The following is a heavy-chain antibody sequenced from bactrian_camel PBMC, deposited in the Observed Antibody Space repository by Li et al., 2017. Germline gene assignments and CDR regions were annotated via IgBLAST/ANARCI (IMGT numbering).Heavy chain of an antibody. Sequence: HVQLVESGGGSAQPGGSLRLSCDASGYTYGGSYFMGWFRQAPGKEREGVATVSTYGVTKFADSVKGRFTISKDNAKNTLYLQMNTLVPEDTAMYYCAAETPCSITCQGGHCDGAFDYWGQGTQVTVS. CDR1: GYTYGGSYF. CDR3: AAETPCSITCQGGHCDGAFDY. CDR2: VSTYGVT. J-gene: IGHJ6*01. V-gene: IGHV3S55*01. D-gene: IGHD2*01.